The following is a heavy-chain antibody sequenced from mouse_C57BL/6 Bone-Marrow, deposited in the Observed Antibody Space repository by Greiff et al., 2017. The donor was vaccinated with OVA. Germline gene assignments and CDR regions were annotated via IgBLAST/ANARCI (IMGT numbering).Heavy chain of an antibody. CDR2: ISNLAYSI. CDR3: ARRRGYYYGSYWYFDV. J-gene: IGHJ1*03. V-gene: IGHV5-15*01. CDR1: GFTFSDYG. Sequence: EVQLVESGGDLVKPGGSLKLSCAASGFTFSDYGMAWVRQAPRKGPEWVAFISNLAYSIYYADTVTGRFTISRENAKNTLYLEMSSLRSEDTAMYYCARRRGYYYGSYWYFDVWGTGTTVTVSS. D-gene: IGHD1-1*01.